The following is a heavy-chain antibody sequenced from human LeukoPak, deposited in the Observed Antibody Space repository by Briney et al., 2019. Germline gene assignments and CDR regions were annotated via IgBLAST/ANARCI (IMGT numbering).Heavy chain of an antibody. CDR1: VYTFTSYG. CDR2: ISAYNGNT. CDR3: ARSLSTSPHIYFDY. J-gene: IGHJ4*02. Sequence: ASPKVSCKASVYTFTSYGISSGRPAPGQGLEWMGWISAYNGNTNYAQKLQGRVTMTTDTSTSTAYMELRSLRSDDTAVYYCARSLSTSPHIYFDYWGQGTLVTVSS. V-gene: IGHV1-18*04.